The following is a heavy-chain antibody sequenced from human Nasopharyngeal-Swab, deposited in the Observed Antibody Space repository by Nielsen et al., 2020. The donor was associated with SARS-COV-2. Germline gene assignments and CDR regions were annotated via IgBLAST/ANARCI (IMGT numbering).Heavy chain of an antibody. D-gene: IGHD5-18*01. J-gene: IGHJ4*02. Sequence: SETLSLTCTVSGGSISSSSYYWGWIRQPPGKGLEWIGSIYYSGSTYYNPSLKSRVTISVDTSKNQFSLKLSSVTAADTAVYYCASSGYSYGTGPYDYWGQGTLVTVSS. CDR1: GGSISSSSYY. V-gene: IGHV4-39*01. CDR3: ASSGYSYGTGPYDY. CDR2: IYYSGST.